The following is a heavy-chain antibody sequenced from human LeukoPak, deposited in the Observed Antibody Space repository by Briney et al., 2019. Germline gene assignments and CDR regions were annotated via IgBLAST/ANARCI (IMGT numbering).Heavy chain of an antibody. D-gene: IGHD2-2*01. J-gene: IGHJ5*02. Sequence: GGSLRLSCAASGFTSSSYGMHWVRQAPGKGLEWVAFIRYDGSNKYYADSVKGRFTISRDNSKNTLYLQMNSLRAEDTAVYYCAKGSRCSSTSCYAQDWFDPWGQGTLVTVSS. CDR1: GFTSSSYG. V-gene: IGHV3-30*02. CDR3: AKGSRCSSTSCYAQDWFDP. CDR2: IRYDGSNK.